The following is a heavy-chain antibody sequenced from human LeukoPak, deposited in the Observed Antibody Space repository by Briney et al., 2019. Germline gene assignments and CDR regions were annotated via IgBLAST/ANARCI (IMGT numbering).Heavy chain of an antibody. Sequence: GGSLRLSCVGSRLAFSGFEMNWVRQAPGKGLEWVSYIKDDGSLKTYADSVKGRFTISRDNAKNSLYLQMNSLRVEDTAIYYCARRFRDWGQGTLVTVSS. J-gene: IGHJ4*02. CDR3: ARRFRD. V-gene: IGHV3-48*03. CDR2: IKDDGSLK. CDR1: RLAFSGFE. D-gene: IGHD5-24*01.